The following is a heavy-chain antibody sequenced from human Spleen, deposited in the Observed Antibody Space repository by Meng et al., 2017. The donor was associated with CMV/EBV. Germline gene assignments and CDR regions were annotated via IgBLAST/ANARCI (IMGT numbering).Heavy chain of an antibody. V-gene: IGHV3-23*01. CDR3: VRDRGDY. J-gene: IGHJ4*02. D-gene: IGHD3-10*01. CDR2: ISGGGGNT. CDR1: GFTFNSYA. Sequence: GEALKISCEGSGFTFNSYAMSWVRQAPGKGLEWVSGISGGGGNTYHADSVKGRFTISRDNSKNTLYLQMSGLRAEDTAVYYCVRDRGDYWGQGTLVTVSS.